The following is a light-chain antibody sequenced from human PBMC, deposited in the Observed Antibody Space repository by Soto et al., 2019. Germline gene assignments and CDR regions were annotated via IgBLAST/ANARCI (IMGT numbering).Light chain of an antibody. CDR1: KSDIGVYDF. CDR2: EVV. V-gene: IGLV2-8*01. CDR3: KSYAGRNTYV. J-gene: IGLJ1*01. Sequence: QSVLTQPPSASGSPGQPVTISCTGTKSDIGVYDFVSWYQHHPGKAPRLIIYEVVQRPSGVPDRFSGSKSGNTASLTVSGLQAADEADYFCKSYAGRNTYVFGSGTKVTVL.